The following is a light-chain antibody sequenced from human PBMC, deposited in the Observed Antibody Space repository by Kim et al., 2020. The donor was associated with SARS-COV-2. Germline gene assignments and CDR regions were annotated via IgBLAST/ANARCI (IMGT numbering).Light chain of an antibody. CDR3: QHYAGSPPM. CDR1: QSVSNNY. J-gene: IGKJ1*01. V-gene: IGKV3-20*01. Sequence: EIVLTQSPGTLSLSPGERATLSCRASQSVSNNYLAWYQKKPGQAPRLLIYGASSRATGIPDRFSGSGSGTDFTLTITRLEPEDFAVYYCQHYAGSPPMFGQGTKVDIK. CDR2: GAS.